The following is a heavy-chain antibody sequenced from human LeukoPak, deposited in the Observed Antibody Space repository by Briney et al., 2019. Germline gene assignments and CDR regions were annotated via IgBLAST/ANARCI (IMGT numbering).Heavy chain of an antibody. CDR3: ARDRGRGKVFDY. J-gene: IGHJ4*02. CDR1: GGTFSSYA. Sequence: EASVKVSCKASGGTFSSYAISWVRQAPGQGLEWMGGIIPIFGTANYAQKFQGRVTITADESTSTAYMELSSLRSEDTAVYYCARDRGRGKVFDYWGQGTLVTVSS. D-gene: IGHD3-16*01. CDR2: IIPIFGTA. V-gene: IGHV1-69*01.